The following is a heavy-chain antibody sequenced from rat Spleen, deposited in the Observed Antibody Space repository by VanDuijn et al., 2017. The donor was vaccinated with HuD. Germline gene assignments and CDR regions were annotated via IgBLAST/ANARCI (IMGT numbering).Heavy chain of an antibody. Sequence: EVKLVESGGGLVQPGRSLKLSCAASGFNFYNYLMGWVRPAPGKGLEWIGEINKDRSTIKYGPSMRDKFTISRDNAQNNLYLQMSKLGSEDTAMYYCTRENWVFDYWGHGVLVTVSS. CDR2: INKDRSTI. D-gene: IGHD5-1*01. J-gene: IGHJ2*01. V-gene: IGHV4-2*01. CDR3: TRENWVFDY. CDR1: GFNFYNYL.